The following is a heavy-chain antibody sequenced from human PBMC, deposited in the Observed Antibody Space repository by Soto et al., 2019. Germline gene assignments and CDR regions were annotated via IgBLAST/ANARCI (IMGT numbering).Heavy chain of an antibody. CDR1: GFTFSSYG. CDR3: ASDYYGSGAFEYYFDY. V-gene: IGHV3-33*01. J-gene: IGHJ4*02. CDR2: IWYDGSNK. D-gene: IGHD3-10*01. Sequence: GGSLRLSCAASGFTFSSYGMHWVRQAPGKGLEWVAVIWYDGSNKYYADSVKGRFTISRDNSKNTLYLQMNSLRAEDTAVYYCASDYYGSGAFEYYFDYWGQGTPVTVSS.